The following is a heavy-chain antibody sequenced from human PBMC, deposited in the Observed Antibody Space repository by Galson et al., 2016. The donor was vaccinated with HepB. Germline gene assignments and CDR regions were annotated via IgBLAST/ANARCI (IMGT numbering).Heavy chain of an antibody. CDR3: AKHRLGYYDSGSPFDY. Sequence: SLRLSCAASGFTFNDAWMTWVRQAPGRGLEWVGRIQSQSDGGRADYGAPVKGRFTISRDNSKNTLYLQMSSLRAEDAAIYYCAKHRLGYYDSGSPFDYWGQGTLVTVSS. CDR1: GFTFNDAW. D-gene: IGHD3-10*01. J-gene: IGHJ4*02. V-gene: IGHV3-15*05. CDR2: IQSQSDGGRA.